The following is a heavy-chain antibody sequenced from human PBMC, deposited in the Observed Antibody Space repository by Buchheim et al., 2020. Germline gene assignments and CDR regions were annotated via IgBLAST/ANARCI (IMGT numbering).Heavy chain of an antibody. CDR3: ARGYCSSTSCYAHLYYYYYGMDV. D-gene: IGHD2-2*01. CDR1: GYTFTSYD. V-gene: IGHV1-8*01. Sequence: QVQLVQPGAEVKKPGASVKVSCKASGYTFTSYDINWVRQATGQGLEWMGWMNPNSGNTGYAQKFQGRVTMTRNTSISTAYMELSSLRSEDTAVYYCARGYCSSTSCYAHLYYYYYGMDVWGQGTT. J-gene: IGHJ6*02. CDR2: MNPNSGNT.